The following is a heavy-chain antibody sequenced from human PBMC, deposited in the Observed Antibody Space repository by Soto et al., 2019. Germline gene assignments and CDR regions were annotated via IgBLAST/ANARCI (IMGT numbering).Heavy chain of an antibody. J-gene: IGHJ4*02. Sequence: PSDTLSLTCTVSGGSVTNSSYYWGWIRQSPGKGLEWIGSVYYRGRSYSKSSVKSRVTISVDTSKNRFSLSLNSVTASDTAVYFCVSQRTTVPTQAYCDYWGPGALVTVSS. CDR2: VYYRGRS. CDR3: VSQRTTVPTQAYCDY. V-gene: IGHV4-39*01. CDR1: GGSVTNSSYY. D-gene: IGHD4-17*01.